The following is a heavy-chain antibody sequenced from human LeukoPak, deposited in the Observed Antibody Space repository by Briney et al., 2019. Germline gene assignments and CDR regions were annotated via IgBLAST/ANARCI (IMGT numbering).Heavy chain of an antibody. Sequence: GGSLRLSCAASGFTVSRNYMSWVRRAPGKGLEWVSVIYSGGRTYYADSVKGRFTISRDNSKNTLYLQMNSLRAEDTAVYYCARAGPSSSWHQFDYWGQGTLVTVSS. D-gene: IGHD6-13*01. J-gene: IGHJ4*02. CDR1: GFTVSRNY. CDR3: ARAGPSSSWHQFDY. CDR2: IYSGGRT. V-gene: IGHV3-66*01.